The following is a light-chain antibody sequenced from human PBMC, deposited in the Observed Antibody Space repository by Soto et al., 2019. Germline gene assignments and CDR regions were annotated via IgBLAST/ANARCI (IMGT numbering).Light chain of an antibody. CDR2: DVS. V-gene: IGLV2-14*01. CDR3: SSYTSSSTVL. CDR1: SSDVGGYNY. J-gene: IGLJ2*01. Sequence: QSALTQPASVSGSPGQSITISCTGPSSDVGGYNYVSWYQQHPGRAPQLMIYDVSNRPSGVSNRFSGSRSGNTASLTVSGLQAEDESDYYCSSYTSSSTVLFGGGTKLTVL.